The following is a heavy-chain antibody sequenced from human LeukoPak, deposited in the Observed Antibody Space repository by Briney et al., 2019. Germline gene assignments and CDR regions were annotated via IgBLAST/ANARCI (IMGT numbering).Heavy chain of an antibody. CDR1: GGSMSSYY. V-gene: IGHV4-59*12. CDR2: VYSSGST. J-gene: IGHJ5*02. Sequence: PSETLSLTCTVSGGSMSSYYWSWIRQPPGKGLQWIAYVYSSGSTNYNPSLKSRVTISVDTSKNQFSLRLSSVTAADTAVYYCARGGITMVRGVRNNWFDPWGQGTLVTVSS. CDR3: ARGGITMVRGVRNNWFDP. D-gene: IGHD3-10*01.